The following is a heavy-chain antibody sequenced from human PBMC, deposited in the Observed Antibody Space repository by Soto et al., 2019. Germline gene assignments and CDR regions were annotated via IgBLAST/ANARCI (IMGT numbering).Heavy chain of an antibody. V-gene: IGHV3-9*01. Sequence: PGGSLRLSCAASGFTFDNYAMHWVRQAPGKGLEWVSGISWNSGTTGYAESVKGRFTISRDNAKNSLYLQMNSLTAEDTAFYYCAKDIVKVLAAPFDYWGQGTLVTVSS. D-gene: IGHD3-3*02. J-gene: IGHJ4*02. CDR2: ISWNSGTT. CDR3: AKDIVKVLAAPFDY. CDR1: GFTFDNYA.